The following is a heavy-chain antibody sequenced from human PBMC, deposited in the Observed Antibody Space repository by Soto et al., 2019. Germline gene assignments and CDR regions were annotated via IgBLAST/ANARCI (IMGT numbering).Heavy chain of an antibody. D-gene: IGHD3-22*01. CDR1: GFTFSTYS. V-gene: IGHV3-21*01. Sequence: TGGSLRLSCAASGFTFSTYSMNWVRQAPGKGLEWVSSISSSSSYIYYADSVKGRFTISRDNAKNSLYLQMNSLRAEDTAVYYCAKIGIPDYYDSSGYAYWGQGTLVTVPQ. CDR2: ISSSSSYI. J-gene: IGHJ4*02. CDR3: AKIGIPDYYDSSGYAY.